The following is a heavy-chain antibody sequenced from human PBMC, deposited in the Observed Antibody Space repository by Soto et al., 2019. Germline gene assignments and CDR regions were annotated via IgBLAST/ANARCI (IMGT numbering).Heavy chain of an antibody. J-gene: IGHJ4*01. Sequence: GESLKISCRGSGYDFNTNWFGWVRQLPGKGLEWVGIMYPGDSDTRYNPSLQGHVTLSADVTVSTAFLQWRSLKTSDTGMYFCARLPRDCNKTSCYYADHWGHGTQVTVSS. D-gene: IGHD2-2*01. CDR2: MYPGDSDT. CDR3: ARLPRDCNKTSCYYADH. CDR1: GYDFNTNW. V-gene: IGHV5-51*01.